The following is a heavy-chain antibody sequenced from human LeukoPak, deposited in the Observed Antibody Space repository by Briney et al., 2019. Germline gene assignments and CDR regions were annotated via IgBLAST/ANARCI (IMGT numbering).Heavy chain of an antibody. CDR1: GFTFDDYA. CDR3: AELGITTIGGV. V-gene: IGHV3-9*01. CDR2: ISWNSGSI. Sequence: PGRSLRLSCAASGFTFDDYAMHWVRQAPGKGLEWVSGISWNSGSIGYADSVKGRFTISRDNAKNSLYLQMNSLRAEDTAVYYCAELGITTIGGVWGKGTTVTISS. D-gene: IGHD3-10*02. J-gene: IGHJ6*04.